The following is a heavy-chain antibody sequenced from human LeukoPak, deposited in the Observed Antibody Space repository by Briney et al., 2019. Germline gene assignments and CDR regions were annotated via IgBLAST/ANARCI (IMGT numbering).Heavy chain of an antibody. CDR2: INPDGSDT. Sequence: GGSLRLSCRASGFTFSLYWLTWVRQAPGRGLEWVANINPDGSDTFSVDSVKGRFTISGDNAKNSLYLQLDNLRVEDTAVYYCVRDRFCSGGTCYPAPQTYWGQGTPVTVSS. CDR3: VRDRFCSGGTCYPAPQTY. J-gene: IGHJ4*02. CDR1: GFTFSLYW. V-gene: IGHV3-7*04. D-gene: IGHD2-15*01.